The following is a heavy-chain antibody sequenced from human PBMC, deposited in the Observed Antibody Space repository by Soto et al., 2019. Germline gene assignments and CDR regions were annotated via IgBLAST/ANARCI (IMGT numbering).Heavy chain of an antibody. V-gene: IGHV4-34*01. D-gene: IGHD1-7*01. CDR2: INHSGST. J-gene: IGHJ6*02. CDR3: ARDNWNYAYYYYYGMDV. CDR1: GGSFSGYY. Sequence: SETLSLTCAVYGGSFSGYYWSWIRQPPGKGLEWIGEINHSGSTNYNPSLKSRVTISVDTSKDQFSLKLSSVTAADTAVYYCARDNWNYAYYYYYGMDVWGQGTTVTVSS.